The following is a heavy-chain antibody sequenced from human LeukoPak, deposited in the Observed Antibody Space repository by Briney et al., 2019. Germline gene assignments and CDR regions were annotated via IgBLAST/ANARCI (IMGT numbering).Heavy chain of an antibody. CDR3: ARDRYSSGWYDY. D-gene: IGHD6-19*01. CDR2: IRYDGSSK. J-gene: IGHJ4*02. V-gene: IGHV3-30*02. CDR1: GFTFSNYA. Sequence: GGSLRLSCAASGFTFSNYAMHWVRQAPGKGLEWLAYIRYDGSSKYYADFVKGRFTISRDYSKNTLYLHMNSLRAEDTAVYYCARDRYSSGWYDYWGQGTVVIVSS.